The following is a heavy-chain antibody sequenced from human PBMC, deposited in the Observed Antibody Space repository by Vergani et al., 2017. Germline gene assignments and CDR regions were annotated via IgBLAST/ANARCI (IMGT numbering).Heavy chain of an antibody. J-gene: IGHJ4*02. D-gene: IGHD6-6*01. CDR3: ARSAAIAARLCYFDY. CDR1: GYTFTGYY. Sequence: QVQLVQSGAEVKKPGASVKVSCKASGYTFTGYYMHWVRQAPGQGLEWMGWINPNSGGTNYAQKFQRWVTMTRDTSISTAYMELSRLRSDDTAVYYCARSAAIAARLCYFDYWGQGTLVTVSS. V-gene: IGHV1-2*04. CDR2: INPNSGGT.